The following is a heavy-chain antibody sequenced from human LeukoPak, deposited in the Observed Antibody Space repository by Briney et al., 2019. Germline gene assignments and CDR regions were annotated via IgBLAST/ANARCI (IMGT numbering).Heavy chain of an antibody. J-gene: IGHJ6*03. Sequence: RPGGSLRLSCAASGFTFDDYGMSWVRQAPGKGLEWVSGINCNGGSTGYADSVKGRVTISRDNAKNSLYLQMNSLRAEDMALYYCARAIDCSSTSCLETSYYYYIDIWGKGTMVTVSS. CDR2: INCNGGST. CDR3: ARAIDCSSTSCLETSYYYYIDI. CDR1: GFTFDDYG. D-gene: IGHD2-2*01. V-gene: IGHV3-20*04.